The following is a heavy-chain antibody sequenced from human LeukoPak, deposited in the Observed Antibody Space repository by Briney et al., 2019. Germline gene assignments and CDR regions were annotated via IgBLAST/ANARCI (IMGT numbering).Heavy chain of an antibody. CDR1: GGAISSYY. CDR2: IYSGGST. J-gene: IGHJ4*02. Sequence: SETLSPTGTVPGGAISSYYWTWIRQPAGKGLDWIGRIYSGGSTNYNPSPKSRVTMSVDTSKCQLSTYVSSVTRPGTAVYFCARGRIAYYGDYGTYCVYWGQGILVTVSS. V-gene: IGHV4-4*07. D-gene: IGHD4-17*01. CDR3: ARGRIAYYGDYGTYCVY.